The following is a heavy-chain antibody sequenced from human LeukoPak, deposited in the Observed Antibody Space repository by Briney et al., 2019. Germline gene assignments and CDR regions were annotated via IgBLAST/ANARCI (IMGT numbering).Heavy chain of an antibody. CDR2: INHSGST. V-gene: IGHV4-34*01. J-gene: IGHJ5*02. CDR3: ATVAAAGNWFDP. CDR1: GGSFSGYY. D-gene: IGHD6-13*01. Sequence: SETLSLTCAVYGGSFSGYYWSWIRQPPGKGLDWIGEINHSGSTNYNPSLKSRVTISVDTSKNQFSLKLSSVTAADTAVYYCATVAAAGNWFDPWGQGTLVTVSS.